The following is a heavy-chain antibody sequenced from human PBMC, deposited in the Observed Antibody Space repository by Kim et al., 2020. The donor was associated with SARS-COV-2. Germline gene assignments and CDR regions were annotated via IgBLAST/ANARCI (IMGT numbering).Heavy chain of an antibody. CDR1: GFTFSSYS. CDR2: ISSSSSYI. D-gene: IGHD6-13*01. V-gene: IGHV3-21*01. CDR3: AREGSSWSYYYYGMDV. Sequence: GGSLRLSCAASGFTFSSYSMNWVRQAPGKGLEWVSSISSSSSYIYYADSVKGRFTISRDNAKNSLYLQMNSLRAEDTAVYYCAREGSSWSYYYYGMDVWGQGTTVTVSS. J-gene: IGHJ6*02.